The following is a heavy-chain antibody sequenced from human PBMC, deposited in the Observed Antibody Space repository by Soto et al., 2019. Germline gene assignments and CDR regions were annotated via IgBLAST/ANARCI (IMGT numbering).Heavy chain of an antibody. Sequence: ASVKVSCKASGYTFTSYGISWVRHAPGQGLEWMGWISAYNGNTNYAQKLQGRVTMTTDTSTSTAYMELRSLRSDDTAVYYCARDGAYYGSGRIYYYYGMDVWGQGTTVTVSS. CDR1: GYTFTSYG. J-gene: IGHJ6*02. V-gene: IGHV1-18*01. CDR2: ISAYNGNT. D-gene: IGHD3-10*01. CDR3: ARDGAYYGSGRIYYYYGMDV.